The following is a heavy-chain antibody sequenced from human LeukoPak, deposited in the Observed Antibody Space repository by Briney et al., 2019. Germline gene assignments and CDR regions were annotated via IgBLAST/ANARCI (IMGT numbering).Heavy chain of an antibody. V-gene: IGHV1-2*02. CDR1: GYTFTVYY. CDR2: INPNSGGT. CDR3: ARDRPTLLWFGEFDY. J-gene: IGHJ4*02. D-gene: IGHD3-10*01. Sequence: ASVRVSCKASGYTFTVYYMHWVRQAPGQGLEWMGWINPNSGGTNYAQKFQGRVTMTRDTSISTAYMELSRLRSDDTAVYYCARDRPTLLWFGEFDYWGQGTLVTVSS.